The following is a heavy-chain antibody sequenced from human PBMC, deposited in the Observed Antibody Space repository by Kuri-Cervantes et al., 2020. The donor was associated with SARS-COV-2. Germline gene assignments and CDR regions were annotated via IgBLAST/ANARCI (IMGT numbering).Heavy chain of an antibody. CDR2: IYYSGST. CDR3: ARHVSRGYSYGWDFDY. D-gene: IGHD5-18*01. CDR1: GGSISSYY. Sequence: SETLSLTCTVSGGSISSYYWSWIRQPPGKGLEWIGYIYYSGSTNYNPSLKSRVTISVDTSKNQFSLKLSSVTAADTAVYYCARHVSRGYSYGWDFDYWGQGTLVTVSS. V-gene: IGHV4-59*08. J-gene: IGHJ4*02.